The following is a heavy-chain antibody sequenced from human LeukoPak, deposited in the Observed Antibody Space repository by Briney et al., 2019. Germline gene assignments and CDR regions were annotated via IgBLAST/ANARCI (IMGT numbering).Heavy chain of an antibody. Sequence: PGGSLRLSCTASGFTFSSYCMSWVRQAPGKGLEWVANIKKDGSEKYYVDSAKGRFTISRDNAKTSLYLQMNSLRAEDTALYYCARGLSGVTGYTYGRGIDYWGQGTLVTVSS. CDR1: GFTFSSYC. CDR2: IKKDGSEK. V-gene: IGHV3-7*01. D-gene: IGHD5-18*01. CDR3: ARGLSGVTGYTYGRGIDY. J-gene: IGHJ4*02.